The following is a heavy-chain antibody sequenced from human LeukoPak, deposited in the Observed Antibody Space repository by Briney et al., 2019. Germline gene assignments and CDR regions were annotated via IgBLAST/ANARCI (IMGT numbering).Heavy chain of an antibody. D-gene: IGHD1-14*01. J-gene: IGHJ4*02. CDR1: GFTYSSYG. CDR2: IWYDGSNK. CDR3: ARDNPDSYYFDY. Sequence: GGSLRLSCAASGFTYSSYGMHWVRQAPGKGLEWVAVIWYDGSNKYYADSVKGRFTISRDNSKNTLYLQMNSLRAEDTAVYYCARDNPDSYYFDYWGQGTLVTVSS. V-gene: IGHV3-33*01.